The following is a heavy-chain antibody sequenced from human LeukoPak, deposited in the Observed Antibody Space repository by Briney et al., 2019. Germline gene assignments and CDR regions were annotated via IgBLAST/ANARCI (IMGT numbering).Heavy chain of an antibody. Sequence: GGSLRLSCAASGFTFSSYAMNWVRQAPGKGLEWVSAISGSGSTKYYADSVKGRFTISRDNSKNTLYLQMNSLRAEDTAVYYCAKGALFRNYYDSSGYYCDYWGQGTLVTVSS. CDR3: AKGALFRNYYDSSGYYCDY. D-gene: IGHD3-22*01. CDR2: ISGSGSTK. V-gene: IGHV3-23*01. J-gene: IGHJ4*02. CDR1: GFTFSSYA.